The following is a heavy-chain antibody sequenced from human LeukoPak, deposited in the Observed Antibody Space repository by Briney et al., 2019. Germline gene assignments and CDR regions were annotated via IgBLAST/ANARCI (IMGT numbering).Heavy chain of an antibody. CDR2: IYYSRST. CDR3: ARVAVTKRGIDY. CDR1: GGSISSYY. D-gene: IGHD4-17*01. J-gene: IGHJ4*02. Sequence: SETLSLTCTVSGGSISSYYWSWVRQPPGQGLKGIRDIYYSRSTNYNQSLKSRVTISVDTSKNQYSLKLSYVTAADTAVYYCARVAVTKRGIDYWGQGTLVTVSS. V-gene: IGHV4-59*12.